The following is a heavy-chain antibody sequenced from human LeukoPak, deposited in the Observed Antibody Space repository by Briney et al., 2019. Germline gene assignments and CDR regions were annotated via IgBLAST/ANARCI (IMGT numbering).Heavy chain of an antibody. CDR2: IKQDGSDK. J-gene: IGHJ4*02. Sequence: GGSLRLSCVASGFTFSSNWMSRVRQAPGKGLEWVANIKQDGSDKYYVDSVKGRFTISRDNAEKSLYLQMNSLRAEDTAVYYCTGGAGYWGQGTPVTVSS. CDR3: TGGAGY. V-gene: IGHV3-7*01. CDR1: GFTFSSNW.